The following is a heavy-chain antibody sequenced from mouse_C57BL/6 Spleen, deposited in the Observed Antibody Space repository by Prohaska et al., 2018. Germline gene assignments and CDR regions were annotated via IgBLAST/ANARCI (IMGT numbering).Heavy chain of an antibody. CDR1: GYTFTSYG. V-gene: IGHV1-81*01. CDR3: ARGSTYYYAMDY. J-gene: IGHJ4*01. D-gene: IGHD1-1*01. CDR2: IYPRSGNT. Sequence: GAELARPGASVKLSCKSSGYTFTSYGISWVKQRTGQGLEWIGEIYPRSGNTYYNEKFKGKATLTADKSSSTAYMELRSLTSEDSAVYFCARGSTYYYAMDYWGQGTSVTVAS.